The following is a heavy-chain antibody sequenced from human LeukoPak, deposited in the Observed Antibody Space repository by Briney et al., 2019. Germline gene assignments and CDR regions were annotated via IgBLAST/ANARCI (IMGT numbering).Heavy chain of an antibody. V-gene: IGHV4-4*07. CDR2: IYTSGST. CDR1: GGSISSYY. D-gene: IGHD3-3*01. J-gene: IGHJ3*02. CDR3: ARDGADDFWSGYLFSGRGAFDI. Sequence: SETLSLTCTVSGGSISSYYWSWIRQPAGKGLEWIGRIYTSGSTNYNPSLKSRVTMSVDTSMNQFSLKLSSVTAADTAVYHCARDGADDFWSGYLFSGRGAFDIWGQGTMVTVSP.